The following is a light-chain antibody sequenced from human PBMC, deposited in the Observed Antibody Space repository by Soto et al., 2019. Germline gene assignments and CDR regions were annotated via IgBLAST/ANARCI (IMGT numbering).Light chain of an antibody. V-gene: IGKV1-5*01. J-gene: IGKJ5*01. Sequence: DIQMTQSPSTLSASVGDRVTITCRASQSISSWLAWYQQKPGKAPKLLIYDASSLESGVPSRFSGSGSGTKFTLTSSSLQPDDFATYYCQQANSFPITFGQGTRLEIK. CDR3: QQANSFPIT. CDR1: QSISSW. CDR2: DAS.